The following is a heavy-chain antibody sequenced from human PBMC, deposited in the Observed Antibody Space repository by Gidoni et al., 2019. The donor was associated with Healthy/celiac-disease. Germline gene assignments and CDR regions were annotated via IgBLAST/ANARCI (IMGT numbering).Heavy chain of an antibody. CDR3: ARDHRIAAAGNFDY. V-gene: IGHV1-18*01. CDR2: IRAYNGNT. Sequence: QVQLVQSGAEGKKPGASVKVSCKASGYTFTSYGISWARQAPGQGLEWMGWIRAYNGNTNYAQKLQGSVTMTTDTSTSTAYMELRSLRSDDTAVYYCARDHRIAAAGNFDYWGQGTLVTVSS. CDR1: GYTFTSYG. D-gene: IGHD6-13*01. J-gene: IGHJ4*02.